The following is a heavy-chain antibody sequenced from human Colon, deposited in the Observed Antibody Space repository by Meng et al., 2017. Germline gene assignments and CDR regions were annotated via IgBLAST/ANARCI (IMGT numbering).Heavy chain of an antibody. D-gene: IGHD1-1*01. V-gene: IGHV4-4*02. J-gene: IGHJ4*02. CDR3: GRDQCRQLINH. CDR1: GDSISSDIW. CDR2: VYHRGDT. Sequence: QLQRQGAGPGVVKPSGTLSLTCPVSGDSISSDIWWSWVRQPPGKGLEWIGEVYHRGDTNYNPSLKSRVVISVDRSKNQFSLNLSSVTAADTAVYYCGRDQCRQLINHWGQGTLVTVSS.